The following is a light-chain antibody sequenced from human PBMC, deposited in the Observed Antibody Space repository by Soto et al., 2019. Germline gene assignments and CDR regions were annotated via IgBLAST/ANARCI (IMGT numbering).Light chain of an antibody. CDR1: SSNVGGYNY. Sequence: QSALTQPASVSVSPGQSITISCTGTSSNVGGYNYVSLYQQHPGKAPKLMIYEVSNRPSGVSDRFSGSKSGNTASLTISGLQAEDEADYYCGSYTSSRIYVFGAGTKVTVL. CDR2: EVS. V-gene: IGLV2-14*01. CDR3: GSYTSSRIYV. J-gene: IGLJ1*01.